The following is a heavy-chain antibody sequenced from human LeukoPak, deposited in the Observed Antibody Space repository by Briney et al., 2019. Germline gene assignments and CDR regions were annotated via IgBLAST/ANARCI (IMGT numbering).Heavy chain of an antibody. CDR3: AREGYSSSWLNWFDP. J-gene: IGHJ5*02. CDR2: IYYSGST. V-gene: IGHV4-59*01. Sequence: SETLSLTCTVSGGSISSYYWSWIRQRPGKGLEWIGYIYYSGSTNYNPSLKSRVTISVDTSKNQFSLKLSSVTAADTAVYYCAREGYSSSWLNWFDPWGQGTLVTVSS. CDR1: GGSISSYY. D-gene: IGHD6-13*01.